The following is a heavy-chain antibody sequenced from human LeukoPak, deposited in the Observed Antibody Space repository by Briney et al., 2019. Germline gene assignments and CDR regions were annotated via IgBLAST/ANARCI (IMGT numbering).Heavy chain of an antibody. CDR1: GFTVNRNY. D-gene: IGHD2-8*01. CDR3: ADPGVGY. J-gene: IGHJ4*02. Sequence: GGSLRLSCAASGFTVNRNYMSWVRQAPGKGLEWVSVIYSGGTIDYADSVKGRFTISRDNSKNSLYLQMNSLRVEDTAVYYCADPGVGYWGQGTLVTVSS. CDR2: IYSGGTI. V-gene: IGHV3-53*01.